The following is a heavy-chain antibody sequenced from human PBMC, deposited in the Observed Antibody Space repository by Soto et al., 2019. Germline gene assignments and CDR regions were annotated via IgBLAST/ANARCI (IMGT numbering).Heavy chain of an antibody. CDR3: ARSLNMTTVTHYYYYYMDL. V-gene: IGHV1-8*01. Sequence: QVQLVQSGAEVKKPGASVKVSCKTSGYTFTSYDINWVRQAAGQGLEWMGWMNANNGNTGYAQKFQGRVTITRNTSESTAYMELNSLRSEDTAVYYCARSLNMTTVTHYYYYYMDLWGKGTTVTVSS. J-gene: IGHJ6*03. CDR2: MNANNGNT. CDR1: GYTFTSYD. D-gene: IGHD4-4*01.